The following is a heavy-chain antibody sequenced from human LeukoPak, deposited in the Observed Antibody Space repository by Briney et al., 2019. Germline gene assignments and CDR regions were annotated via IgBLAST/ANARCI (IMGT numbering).Heavy chain of an antibody. J-gene: IGHJ4*02. Sequence: PGGSLRLSCAASGFTFSSYWMSWVRQAPGKGLEWVANIKQDGSEKYYVDSVKGRFTISRDNSKNTLYLQMNSLRAEDTAVYYCAKAQAYCGGDCYSLDYWGQGTLVTVSS. CDR2: IKQDGSEK. V-gene: IGHV3-7*01. D-gene: IGHD2-21*02. CDR1: GFTFSSYW. CDR3: AKAQAYCGGDCYSLDY.